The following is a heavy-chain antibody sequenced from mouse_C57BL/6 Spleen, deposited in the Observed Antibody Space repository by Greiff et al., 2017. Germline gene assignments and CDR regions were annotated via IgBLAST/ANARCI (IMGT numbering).Heavy chain of an antibody. CDR3: ARGGVYYGSSYFDY. CDR1: GYTFTSYW. J-gene: IGHJ2*01. D-gene: IGHD1-1*01. V-gene: IGHV1-64*01. CDR2: IHPNSGST. Sequence: QVQLQQPGAELVKPGASVTLSCKASGYTFTSYWMHWVKQRPGQGLEWIGMIHPNSGSTNYNEKFKSKATLTVDKSSSTAYMQLSSLTSEDSAVYYCARGGVYYGSSYFDYWGQGTTLTVSS.